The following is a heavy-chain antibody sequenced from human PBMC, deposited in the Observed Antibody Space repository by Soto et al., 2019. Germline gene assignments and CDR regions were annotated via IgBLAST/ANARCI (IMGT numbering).Heavy chain of an antibody. Sequence: EEQLVESGGGLVEPGGSLRLSCAASGFIFSISEMTWVRQTPGKGLEWISFISNTGNTIYYADSVKGRFTISRDNARNSLYLHMNSLNADDTAIYYCAKDNGNYGSGTFFHWGQGTLVTVSS. J-gene: IGHJ4*02. CDR2: ISNTGNTI. CDR1: GFIFSISE. V-gene: IGHV3-48*03. D-gene: IGHD3-10*01. CDR3: AKDNGNYGSGTFFH.